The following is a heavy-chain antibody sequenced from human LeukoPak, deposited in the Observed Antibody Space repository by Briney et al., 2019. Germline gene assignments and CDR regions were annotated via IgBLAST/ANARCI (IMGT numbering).Heavy chain of an antibody. J-gene: IGHJ6*03. Sequence: VASVKVSCKASGYTFTSYGISWVRQAPGQGLEWMGWISIYNGNTNYPQKLQGRVSMTTDTSTTTAYMELRSLRYDDTAVYYCARDFVYGSGSYSDTYYMDVWGKGTTVTVSS. V-gene: IGHV1-18*01. D-gene: IGHD3-10*01. CDR2: ISIYNGNT. CDR3: ARDFVYGSGSYSDTYYMDV. CDR1: GYTFTSYG.